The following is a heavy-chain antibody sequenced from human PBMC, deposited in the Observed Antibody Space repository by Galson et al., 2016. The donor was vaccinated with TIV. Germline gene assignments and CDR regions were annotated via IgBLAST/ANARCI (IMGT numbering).Heavy chain of an antibody. D-gene: IGHD3-10*01. J-gene: IGHJ6*02. V-gene: IGHV3-33*01. CDR3: VRGRSGLDV. Sequence: SLRLSCAASGFTFTTFGMHWVRQAPGKGLEWVALIWSDGSKKYSADSVKGRFTISRDNSNNTLYLQMDSLRAEDTAVYYCVRGRSGLDVWGQGTTVTASS. CDR2: IWSDGSKK. CDR1: GFTFTTFG.